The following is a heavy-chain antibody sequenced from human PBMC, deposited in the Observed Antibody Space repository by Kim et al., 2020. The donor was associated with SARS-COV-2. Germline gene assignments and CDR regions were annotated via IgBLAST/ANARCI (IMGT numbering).Heavy chain of an antibody. CDR1: GGSISSGGYS. V-gene: IGHV4-30-2*01. D-gene: IGHD4-4*01. CDR2: IYHSGST. Sequence: SETPSLTCAVSGGSISSGGYSWSWIRQPPGKGLEWIGYIYHSGSTYYNPSLKSRVTISVDRSKNQFSLKLSSVTAADTAVYYCARGSNYAEFGYWGQGTLVTVSS. CDR3: ARGSNYAEFGY. J-gene: IGHJ4*02.